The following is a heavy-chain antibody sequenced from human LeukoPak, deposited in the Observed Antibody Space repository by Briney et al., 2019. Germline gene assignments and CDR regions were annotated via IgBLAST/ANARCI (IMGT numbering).Heavy chain of an antibody. D-gene: IGHD5-12*01. V-gene: IGHV3-74*01. CDR1: GFTFSSYW. CDR3: ARGSSGYTHY. Sequence: GGSLRLSCAASGFTFSSYWMHWVRQAPGKGLVWVSRIHSDGSSTNYADSVRGRFTVSRDNAKNTLYLDMNSLRAEVTAVYYCARGSSGYTHYWGQGTLVTVSS. J-gene: IGHJ4*02. CDR2: IHSDGSST.